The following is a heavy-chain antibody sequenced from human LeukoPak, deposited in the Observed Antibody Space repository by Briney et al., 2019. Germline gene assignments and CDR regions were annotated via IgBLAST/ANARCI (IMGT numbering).Heavy chain of an antibody. D-gene: IGHD2-15*01. CDR1: GFTFDDYG. V-gene: IGHV3-20*04. CDR2: INWNGGST. CDR3: ARESGSGYYYYMDV. J-gene: IGHJ6*03. Sequence: GGSLRLSCAASGFTFDDYGMSWVRQAPGKGLEWVSGINWNGGSTGYADFVKGRFTISRDNAKNSLYLQMNILRAEDTALYYCARESGSGYYYYMDVWGKGTTVTVSS.